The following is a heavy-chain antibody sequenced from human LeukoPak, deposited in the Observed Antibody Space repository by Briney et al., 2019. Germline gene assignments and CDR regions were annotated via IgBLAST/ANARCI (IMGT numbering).Heavy chain of an antibody. D-gene: IGHD3-22*01. CDR1: GGSISSYY. J-gene: IGHJ4*02. Sequence: SETLSLTCTVSGGSISSYYWSWIRQPPGKGLEWIGCIHYSGSTNYNPSLKSRVTISVDTSKNQFSLKLSSVTAADTAVYYCARVRDRSSYFYDLDYWGQGTLVTVSS. V-gene: IGHV4-59*01. CDR3: ARVRDRSSYFYDLDY. CDR2: IHYSGST.